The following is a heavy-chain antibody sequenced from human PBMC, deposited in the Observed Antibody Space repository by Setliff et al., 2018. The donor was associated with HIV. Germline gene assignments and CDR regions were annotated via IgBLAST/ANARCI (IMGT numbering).Heavy chain of an antibody. D-gene: IGHD5-12*01. CDR2: INPKSDGT. CDR3: ASAGAWQRNALDI. J-gene: IGHJ3*02. CDR1: GYSFTDYY. Sequence: GASVKVSCKASGYSFTDYYIHWVRQAPGQGLEWMGWINPKSDGTNYAQKFQGWITMTRDTSISTAYMELSSLRSEDTAVYYCASAGAWQRNALDIWGQGTMVTVSS. V-gene: IGHV1-2*04.